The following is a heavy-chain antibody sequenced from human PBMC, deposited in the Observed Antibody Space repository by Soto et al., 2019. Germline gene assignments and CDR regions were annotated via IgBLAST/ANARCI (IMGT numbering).Heavy chain of an antibody. V-gene: IGHV3-23*01. Sequence: GGSLRLSCAASGFTFSSYVISWVRQAPGKSLEWVSAISGSGGAIDYAAPVKGGFTISRDDSKNTLFLQMNNLRAEDTAVYSCTTTKGRLEPPTNDFWGQGTPVTVSS. J-gene: IGHJ4*02. CDR1: GFTFSSYV. D-gene: IGHD2-8*01. CDR2: ISGSGGAI. CDR3: TTTKGRLEPPTNDF.